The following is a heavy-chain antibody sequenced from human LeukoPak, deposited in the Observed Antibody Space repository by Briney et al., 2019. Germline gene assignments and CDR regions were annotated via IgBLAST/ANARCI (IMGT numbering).Heavy chain of an antibody. CDR1: GFTFSNYW. Sequence: SGGSLRLSCAASGFTFSNYWMHWVRQAPGKGLVWVSRIDSDDSSTSYADSVKGRFTIFGDNAKNTLYLQMNSLRAEDTAVYYCARGFTMVRGAYTAFGYWGQGTLVTVSS. J-gene: IGHJ4*02. D-gene: IGHD3-10*01. CDR2: IDSDDSST. V-gene: IGHV3-74*01. CDR3: ARGFTMVRGAYTAFGY.